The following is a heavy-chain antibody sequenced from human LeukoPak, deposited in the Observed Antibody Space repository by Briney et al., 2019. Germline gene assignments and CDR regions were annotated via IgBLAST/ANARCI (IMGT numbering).Heavy chain of an antibody. CDR3: ARHPTYYYDSSGLP. CDR2: IYYSGST. D-gene: IGHD3-22*01. J-gene: IGHJ4*02. V-gene: IGHV4-59*08. CDR1: GGSISSYY. Sequence: SETLSLTCTVSGGSISSYYWRWIRQPPAKGLEWVGYIYYSGSTNYNPSLKSRVTISVDTSKNQFSLKLSSVTAADTAVYYCARHPTYYYDSSGLPWGQGTLVTVSS.